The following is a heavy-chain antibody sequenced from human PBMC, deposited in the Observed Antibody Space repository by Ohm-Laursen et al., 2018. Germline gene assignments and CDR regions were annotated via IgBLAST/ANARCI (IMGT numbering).Heavy chain of an antibody. CDR2: IVVGSGNT. D-gene: IGHD3-10*01. CDR1: GFTFTDSA. V-gene: IGHV1-58*02. CDR3: AAGYYYGSGAPGMDV. J-gene: IGHJ6*02. Sequence: SSVKVSCKASGFTFTDSAIQWVRQARGQRLEWIGWIVVGSGNTNYAQKFQERVTITRDMSTSTAYMELSSLRSDDTAVYYCAAGYYYGSGAPGMDVWGQGTTVTVSS.